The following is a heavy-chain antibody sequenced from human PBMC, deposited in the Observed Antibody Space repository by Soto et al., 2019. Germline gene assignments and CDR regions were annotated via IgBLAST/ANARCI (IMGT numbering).Heavy chain of an antibody. V-gene: IGHV3-23*01. D-gene: IGHD1-26*01. CDR3: AKDIRGSYQAYFDY. J-gene: IGHJ4*02. Sequence: EVQLLESGGGLVQPGGSLRLSCAASGFTFRSYAMTWVRQAPGKGLEWVSGLTDSGVSTYYADSVKGRFTIYRDNPKNTLYLHMNSLRAEDTAVYYCAKDIRGSYQAYFDYWGQGTLVTVSS. CDR2: LTDSGVST. CDR1: GFTFRSYA.